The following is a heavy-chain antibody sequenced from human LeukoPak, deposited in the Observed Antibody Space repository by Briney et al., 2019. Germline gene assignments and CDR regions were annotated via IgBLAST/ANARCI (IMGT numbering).Heavy chain of an antibody. CDR1: GGSISSSSYY. V-gene: IGHV4-39*07. CDR3: ARGTVYTAMGN. D-gene: IGHD5-18*01. CDR2: IYYSGST. J-gene: IGHJ4*02. Sequence: SETLSLTCTVSGGSISSSSYYWGWIRRPPGKGLEWIGSIYYSGSTYYNPSLKSRVTISIDTSKNQFSLKLSSVTAADTAVYYCARGTVYTAMGNWGQGTLVTVSS.